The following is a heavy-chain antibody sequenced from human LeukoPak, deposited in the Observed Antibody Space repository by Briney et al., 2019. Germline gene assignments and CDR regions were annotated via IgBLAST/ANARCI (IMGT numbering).Heavy chain of an antibody. CDR3: ATTVGSTWYLDL. J-gene: IGHJ2*01. CDR2: IDYSGST. Sequence: PSETLSLTCNVSGGSISSSSYYWGWIRQPPGKGLEWIGNIDYSGSTYYNPSLKSRVSISVDTSKKQFSLKVTSVTAADAAVYYCATTVGSTWYLDLWGRGTLVTVSS. V-gene: IGHV4-39*01. CDR1: GGSISSSSYY. D-gene: IGHD5/OR15-5a*01.